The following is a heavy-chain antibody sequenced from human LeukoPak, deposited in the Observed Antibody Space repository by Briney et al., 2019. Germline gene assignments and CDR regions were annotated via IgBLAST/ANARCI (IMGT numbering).Heavy chain of an antibody. CDR2: IKGDGINT. J-gene: IGHJ4*02. V-gene: IGHV3-74*01. Sequence: GSLRLSCAASGFDFSSNWMHWVRHAPGQGLVWVSRIKGDGINTNYADSVKGRFTISRDIAKNTLYLQMNSLRAEDTGVYYCAKDHYWSIDYWGRGTLVTVSS. CDR3: AKDHYWSIDY. D-gene: IGHD3-3*01. CDR1: GFDFSSNW.